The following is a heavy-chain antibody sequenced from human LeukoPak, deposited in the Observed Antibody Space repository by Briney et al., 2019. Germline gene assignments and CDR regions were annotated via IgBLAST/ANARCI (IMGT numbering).Heavy chain of an antibody. D-gene: IGHD1-26*01. CDR3: ARVVPGLGKAWDYFDY. CDR1: GFTFDDYA. CDR2: ISWNSGSI. V-gene: IGHV3-9*01. J-gene: IGHJ4*02. Sequence: GGSLRLSCAASGFTFDDYAMHWVRQAPGKGLEWVSGISWNSGSIGYADSVKGRFTISRDNAKNSLYLQMNSLRAEDTAVYYCARVVPGLGKAWDYFDYWGQGTLVTVSS.